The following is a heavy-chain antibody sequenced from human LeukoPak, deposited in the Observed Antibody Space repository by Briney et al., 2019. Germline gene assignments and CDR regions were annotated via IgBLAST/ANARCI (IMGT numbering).Heavy chain of an antibody. D-gene: IGHD3-10*01. J-gene: IGHJ6*04. Sequence: PSETLSLTCTVSGCSISSGGYYWSWIRQHPGKGLEWIGYIYYSGSTYYNPSLKSRVTISVDTSKNQFSLKLSSVTAADTAVYYCARESLITMVRGVIGVDVWGKGTTVTVSS. CDR3: ARESLITMVRGVIGVDV. CDR1: GCSISSGGYY. CDR2: IYYSGST. V-gene: IGHV4-31*02.